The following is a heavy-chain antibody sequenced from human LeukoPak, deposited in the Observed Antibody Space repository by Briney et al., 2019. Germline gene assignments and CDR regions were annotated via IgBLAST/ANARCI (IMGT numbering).Heavy chain of an antibody. Sequence: SETLSLTCTVSGGSISSYYWSWIRQPPGKGLEWIGYIYYSGSTNYNPSLKSRVTISVDTSKNQFSLKLSSVTAADTAVYYCARETYYYDGSGYYERSHAFDIWGQGTMVTVSS. V-gene: IGHV4-59*01. CDR3: ARETYYYDGSGYYERSHAFDI. D-gene: IGHD3-22*01. CDR1: GGSISSYY. J-gene: IGHJ3*02. CDR2: IYYSGST.